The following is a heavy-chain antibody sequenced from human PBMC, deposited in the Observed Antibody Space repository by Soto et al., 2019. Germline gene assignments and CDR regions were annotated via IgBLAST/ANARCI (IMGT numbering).Heavy chain of an antibody. J-gene: IGHJ6*02. CDR1: GFTFSSYA. CDR2: ISYDGSNK. D-gene: IGHD3-9*01. V-gene: IGHV3-30-3*01. Sequence: GGSLRLSRAASGFTFSSYAMHWVRQAPGKGLEWVAVISYDGSNKYYADSMKGRFTISRDNSKNTLYLQMNSLRAEDTAVYYCARTTGYYYGMDVWGQGTTVTVS. CDR3: ARTTGYYYGMDV.